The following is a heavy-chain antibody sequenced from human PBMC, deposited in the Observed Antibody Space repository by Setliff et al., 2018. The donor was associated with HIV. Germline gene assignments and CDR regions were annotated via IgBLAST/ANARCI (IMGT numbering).Heavy chain of an antibody. V-gene: IGHV3-66*02. CDR3: ARVRYCGSPSCRKELDF. Sequence: GGSLRLSCAASGFNVNNKYMSWVRQAPGKGLEWVSIIYSDDYTKYADSVKGRFIISRDDSESTLFLQMNSLRVDGTAVYYCARVRYCGSPSCRKELDFWGQGTLVTVSS. D-gene: IGHD2-21*01. CDR1: GFNVNNKY. J-gene: IGHJ4*02. CDR2: IYSDDYT.